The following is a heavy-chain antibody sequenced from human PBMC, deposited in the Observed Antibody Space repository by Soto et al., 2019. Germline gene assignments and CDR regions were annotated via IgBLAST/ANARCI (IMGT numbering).Heavy chain of an antibody. CDR3: ARDRGYDAHDYYYNAMDV. CDR1: GFTFRTYT. V-gene: IGHV3-21*01. CDR2: IRGFSPYT. D-gene: IGHD2-15*01. J-gene: IGHJ6*04. Sequence: EVQLVESGGGLVQPGGSLRLSCVASGFTFRTYTMNWVRQAPGKGLEWVSGIRGFSPYTFYAESVKGRFTISRDNANNSLYLQMNSLGGEDTAVYYCARDRGYDAHDYYYNAMDVWCKGTTVTVSS.